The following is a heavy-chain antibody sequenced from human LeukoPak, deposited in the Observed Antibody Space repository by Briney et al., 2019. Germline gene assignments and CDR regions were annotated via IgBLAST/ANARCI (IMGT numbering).Heavy chain of an antibody. CDR1: GFTFISYA. CDR2: ISGSGGSI. J-gene: IGHJ1*01. D-gene: IGHD3-10*02. V-gene: IGHV3-23*01. CDR3: AKDGDARPMYFQD. Sequence: PGGSLRLSCAASGFTFISYAMSWVRQAPGKGLEWVSAISGSGGSIYYADSVKGRFTVSRDNSKNTLYLQMNTLRAEDTAVYYCAKDGDARPMYFQDWGQGTLVTVSS.